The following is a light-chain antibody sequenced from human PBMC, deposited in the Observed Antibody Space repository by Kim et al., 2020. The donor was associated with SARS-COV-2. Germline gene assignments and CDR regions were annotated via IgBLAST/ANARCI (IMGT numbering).Light chain of an antibody. CDR3: QNYNSAPWT. CDR2: AAS. CDR1: QGIKNY. Sequence: DTQMTQSPSSLSASVGDRVTITCRASQGIKNYLAWYQHMPGKAPQLLIYAASALQSGVPSRFSGSGSGTDFTLTITTLQPEDVATYFCQNYNSAPWTFGQGTKVDIK. J-gene: IGKJ1*01. V-gene: IGKV1-27*01.